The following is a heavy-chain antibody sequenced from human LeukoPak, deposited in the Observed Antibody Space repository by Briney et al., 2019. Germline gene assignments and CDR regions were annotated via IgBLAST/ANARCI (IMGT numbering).Heavy chain of an antibody. D-gene: IGHD1-1*01. V-gene: IGHV4-61*01. CDR1: GGSVSNGNYY. CDR2: IYYTGST. Sequence: PSETLSLTCTVSGGSVSNGNYYWSWLRQPPGKALEWIGYIYYTGSTSYNPSLEGRVTISVDTSKNQFSVKLNSVTAADTAVYYCARAYTHNWFDPWGQGTLVTVSS. J-gene: IGHJ5*02. CDR3: ARAYTHNWFDP.